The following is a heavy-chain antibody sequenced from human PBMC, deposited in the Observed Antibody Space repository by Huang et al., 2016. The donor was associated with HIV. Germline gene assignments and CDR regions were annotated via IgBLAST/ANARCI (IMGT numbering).Heavy chain of an antibody. V-gene: IGHV4-39*01. D-gene: IGHD6-19*01. CDR1: GGSISSSSYY. J-gene: IGHJ6*02. Sequence: LQLQESGPGLVKSSETLSLICTVSGGSISSSSYYWGWIRPPPGKGPEWIGSIYYSGNTYYNPPLKSRVTISVDTSKNQFPLKVNSVTAADTAVYYCARHGRVAGHYYNNMDVWGRGTTVTVSS. CDR3: ARHGRVAGHYYNNMDV. CDR2: IYYSGNT.